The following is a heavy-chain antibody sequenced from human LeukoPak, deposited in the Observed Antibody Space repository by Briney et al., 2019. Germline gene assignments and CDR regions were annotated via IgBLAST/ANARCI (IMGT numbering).Heavy chain of an antibody. J-gene: IGHJ5*02. D-gene: IGHD3-3*01. CDR3: ARLQPPLYEAWFDP. Sequence: SETLSLTCTVSGGSISSYYWSWIRQPPGKGLEWIGYIYYSGSTNYNPSLKSRVTIPLDTSKNQFSLKLGSVTAADTAMYYCARLQPPLYEAWFDPWGQGTLVTVSS. V-gene: IGHV4-59*08. CDR1: GGSISSYY. CDR2: IYYSGST.